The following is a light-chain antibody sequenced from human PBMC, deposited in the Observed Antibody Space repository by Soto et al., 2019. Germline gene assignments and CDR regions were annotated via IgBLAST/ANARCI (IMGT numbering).Light chain of an antibody. CDR3: QQFSSYPLT. CDR1: QTVRNNY. J-gene: IGKJ4*01. Sequence: EIVLTQSPGTLSLSPGERATLSCRASQTVRNNYLAWYQQKPGQAPRLXIYDASSRATGIPDRFSGDGSGTDFTLTISRLEPEDFAVYYCQQFSSYPLTFGGGTKVDIK. V-gene: IGKV3-20*01. CDR2: DAS.